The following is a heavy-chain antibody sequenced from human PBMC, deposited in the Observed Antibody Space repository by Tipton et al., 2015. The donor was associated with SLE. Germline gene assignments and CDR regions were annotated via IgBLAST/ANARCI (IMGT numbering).Heavy chain of an antibody. V-gene: IGHV4-31*03. J-gene: IGHJ6*04. CDR1: SGSVSSGAYY. Sequence: TLSLTCTVSSGSVSSGAYYWSWIRQYPGKGLEWIGYIYYRGTTHYNPSLESRASISVDTSRNQFSLNLTSVTAADTAVFYCARGEGYKGFYFIDVWGRGTKVTVPS. CDR3: ARGEGYKGFYFIDV. CDR2: IYYRGTT. D-gene: IGHD5-24*01.